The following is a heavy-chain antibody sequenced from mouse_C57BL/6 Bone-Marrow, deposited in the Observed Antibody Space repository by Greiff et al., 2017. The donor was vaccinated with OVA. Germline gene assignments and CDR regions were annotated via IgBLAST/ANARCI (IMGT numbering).Heavy chain of an antibody. Sequence: VQLQQPGAELVKPGASVKVSCKTSGYTFTSYWMHWVKQRPGQGLEWIGAIYPGNSDTSYNQKFKGKAKLTAVTSASTAYMELSSLTNEDSAVYYCTNNYYGSSLYYFDYWGQGTTLTVSS. CDR3: TNNYYGSSLYYFDY. J-gene: IGHJ2*01. CDR2: IYPGNSDT. V-gene: IGHV1-5*01. CDR1: GYTFTSYW. D-gene: IGHD1-1*01.